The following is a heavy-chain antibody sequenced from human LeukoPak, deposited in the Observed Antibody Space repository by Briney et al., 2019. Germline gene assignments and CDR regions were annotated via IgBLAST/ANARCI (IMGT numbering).Heavy chain of an antibody. CDR2: ISSDGGST. V-gene: IGHV3-64*01. D-gene: IGHD6-6*01. Sequence: GGSLRLSCAASGFTFSYYAMHWVRQAPGKGLEYVSAISSDGGSTYYANSVMGRFTISRDNSKNMLYLQMGSLRAEDMAVYYCARWVSTSYDAFDIWGQGTMVTVSS. J-gene: IGHJ3*02. CDR3: ARWVSTSYDAFDI. CDR1: GFTFSYYA.